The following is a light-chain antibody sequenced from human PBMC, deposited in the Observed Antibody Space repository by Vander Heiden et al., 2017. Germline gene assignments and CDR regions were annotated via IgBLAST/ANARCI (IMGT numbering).Light chain of an antibody. J-gene: IGKJ4*02. CDR3: QQYNSYSRT. CDR2: EAY. CDR1: QGISTW. Sequence: DIQMIPSPSALFASVGDRVTITCRASQGISTWLAWYQQKPGKAPNLLIYEAYDLESGVPSRFSGSGSGTEFTLTISSLQPDDFATYYCQQYNSYSRTFGRGTKVEIK. V-gene: IGKV1-5*03.